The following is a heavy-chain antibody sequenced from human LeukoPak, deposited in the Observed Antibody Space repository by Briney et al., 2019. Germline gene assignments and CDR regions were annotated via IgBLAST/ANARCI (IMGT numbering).Heavy chain of an antibody. CDR2: IYSSGST. Sequence: PSETLSLTCTVSSGSISDYYWSWIRQPPGKGLEWIGYIYSSGSTNYNPSLKSRVTISVDTSKNQFSLKLSSVTAADTAVYYCARALYYDSSGYYNQYYFDYWGQGTLVTVSS. V-gene: IGHV4-59*01. CDR3: ARALYYDSSGYYNQYYFDY. J-gene: IGHJ4*02. D-gene: IGHD3-22*01. CDR1: SGSISDYY.